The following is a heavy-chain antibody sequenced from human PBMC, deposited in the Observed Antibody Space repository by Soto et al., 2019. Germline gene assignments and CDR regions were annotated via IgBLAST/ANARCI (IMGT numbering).Heavy chain of an antibody. CDR1: GGTFSSYA. D-gene: IGHD3-22*01. CDR2: IIPIFGTA. V-gene: IGHV1-69*13. CDR3: ARGSGYYDAFDI. Sequence: EASVKVSCKASGGTFSSYAISWVRQAPGQGLEWMGGIIPIFGTANYAQKFQGRVTITADESTSTAYMELSSLRSEDTAVYYCARGSGYYDAFDIWGQGTMVTVSS. J-gene: IGHJ3*02.